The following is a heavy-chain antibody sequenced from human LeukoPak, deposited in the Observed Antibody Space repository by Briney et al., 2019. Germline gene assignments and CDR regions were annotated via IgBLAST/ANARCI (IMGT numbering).Heavy chain of an antibody. CDR1: GFTFSSYA. CDR2: ISYDGSNK. CDR3: ARGTQVGFDL. Sequence: GRSLRLSCAASGFTFSSYAMHWVRQAPGKGLEWVAVISYDGSNKYYADSVKGRFTISRDNSKNTLYLQMNSLRAEDTAVYYCARGTQVGFDLWGRGTLVTVSS. J-gene: IGHJ2*01. V-gene: IGHV3-30-3*01.